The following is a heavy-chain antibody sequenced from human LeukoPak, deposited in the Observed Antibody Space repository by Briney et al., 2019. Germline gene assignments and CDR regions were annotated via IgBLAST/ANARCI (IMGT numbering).Heavy chain of an antibody. CDR1: GGSVSSGSYY. CDR3: ARDGAVAGTGGGLY. CDR2: IYYSGST. Sequence: PSETLSLTCTVSGGSVSSGSYYWSWIRQPPGKGLEWIGYIYYSGSTNYNPSLKSRVTISVDTSKNQFSLKLSSVTAADTAVYYCARDGAVAGTGGGLYWGQGTLVTVSS. J-gene: IGHJ4*02. V-gene: IGHV4-61*01. D-gene: IGHD6-19*01.